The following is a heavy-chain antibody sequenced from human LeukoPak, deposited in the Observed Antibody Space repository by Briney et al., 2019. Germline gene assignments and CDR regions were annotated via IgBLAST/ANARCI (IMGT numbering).Heavy chain of an antibody. D-gene: IGHD6-19*01. CDR2: MYYSGST. Sequence: SETLSLTCTVSGGSISGYSWTWIRQPPGEGLEWIGYMYYSGSTKYNPSLKSRVTISVDTSKYQFSLKLSSVTAADTAVYYCARLDSSGCLSVWGQGTLVTVSS. J-gene: IGHJ1*01. CDR1: GGSISGYS. V-gene: IGHV4-59*08. CDR3: ARLDSSGCLSV.